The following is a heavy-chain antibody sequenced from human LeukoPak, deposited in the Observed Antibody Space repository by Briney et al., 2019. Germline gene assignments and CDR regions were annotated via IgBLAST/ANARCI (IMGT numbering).Heavy chain of an antibody. CDR2: ISTDGTYK. CDR3: AKDSSSTWFGRDSK. V-gene: IGHV3-30*18. CDR1: GFTFSNYG. D-gene: IGHD3-10*01. J-gene: IGHJ4*02. Sequence: PGRSLRLSCAASGFTFSNYGLHWVRQAPGKGLEWVALISTDGTYKNYADSVKGRFTISRDNSKNTLYLQMDSLKGEDTAVYYCAKDSSSTWFGRDSKWGQGTLVTVSS.